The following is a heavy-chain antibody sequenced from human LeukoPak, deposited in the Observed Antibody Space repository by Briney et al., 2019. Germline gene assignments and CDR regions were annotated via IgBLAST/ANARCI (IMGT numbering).Heavy chain of an antibody. J-gene: IGHJ4*02. CDR2: IYYSGST. CDR1: GGSISSGDYY. D-gene: IGHD6-6*01. CDR3: ARAARPAGVGHDY. Sequence: SQTLPRTCTVSGGSISSGDYYWSWIRQPPGKGLEWIGYIYYSGSTYYNPSLKSRVTISVDTSKNQFSLKLSSVTAADTAVYYCARAARPAGVGHDYWGQGTLVTVSS. V-gene: IGHV4-30-4*01.